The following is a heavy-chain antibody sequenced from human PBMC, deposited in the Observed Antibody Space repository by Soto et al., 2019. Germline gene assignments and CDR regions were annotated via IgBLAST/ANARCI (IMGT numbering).Heavy chain of an antibody. D-gene: IGHD6-13*01. J-gene: IGHJ3*02. Sequence: GASVKVSCKASGYTFTSYYMHWVRQAPGQGLEWMGIINPSGGGTSYAQKFQGRVTMTRDTSTSTVYMELSSLRSEDTAVYYCARVSPGIATAGSYAFDIWGQGTMVTVSS. CDR1: GYTFTSYY. CDR3: ARVSPGIATAGSYAFDI. CDR2: INPSGGGT. V-gene: IGHV1-46*03.